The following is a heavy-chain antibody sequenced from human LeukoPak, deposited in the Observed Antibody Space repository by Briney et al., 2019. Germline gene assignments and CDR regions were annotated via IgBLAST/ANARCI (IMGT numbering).Heavy chain of an antibody. Sequence: PSETLSLTCTVSGYSISSAYYWGWIRQPPGKGLECIGGISRNGNTYYNPSLKSRVSISMDTSKNQFSLKLSSVTAADTAVYYCARSSTKTYYYDSSGYYNWGQGTLVTVSS. V-gene: IGHV4-38-2*02. CDR2: ISRNGNT. CDR3: ARSSTKTYYYDSSGYYN. J-gene: IGHJ4*02. CDR1: GYSISSAYY. D-gene: IGHD3-22*01.